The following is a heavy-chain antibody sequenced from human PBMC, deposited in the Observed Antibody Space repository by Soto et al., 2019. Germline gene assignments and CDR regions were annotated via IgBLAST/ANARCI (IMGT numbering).Heavy chain of an antibody. Sequence: QITLKESGPTLVKPTQTLTLTCTFSGFSLSTSGVGLGWIRQPPGKALDWLALIYWDDDKRYSPSLKSRLTITKDTSKNQVVFTMTNMNTVHTATYYCAHSLIGYYYASSGSNWFDPWGQGTLLTVSS. CDR3: AHSLIGYYYASSGSNWFDP. J-gene: IGHJ5*02. CDR1: GFSLSTSGVG. CDR2: IYWDDDK. D-gene: IGHD3-22*01. V-gene: IGHV2-5*02.